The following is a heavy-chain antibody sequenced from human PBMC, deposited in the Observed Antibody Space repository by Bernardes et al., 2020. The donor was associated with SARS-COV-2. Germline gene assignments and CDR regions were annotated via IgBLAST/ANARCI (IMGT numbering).Heavy chain of an antibody. CDR1: GFTLSRFW. D-gene: IGHD2-15*01. J-gene: IGHJ4*02. CDR2: INEDGSTT. Sequence: GGSLRLSCAASGFTLSRFWMHWVRQVPGEGLVWVSRINEDGSTTNYADSVKGRFTISRDNAKSTLFLQMNSLRAEDTAVYFCARDVAGKEGFWGQGTLVTVSS. V-gene: IGHV3-74*01. CDR3: ARDVAGKEGF.